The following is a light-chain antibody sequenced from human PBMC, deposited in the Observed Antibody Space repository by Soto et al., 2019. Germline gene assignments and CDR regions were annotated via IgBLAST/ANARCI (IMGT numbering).Light chain of an antibody. CDR2: DAS. CDR3: QQVNVYPST. Sequence: IQLTQSPSSLSASVGDRVTITCRASQVISSYLGWYQQKPGKAPNLLIYDASTLNSGVPSRFSGGGSGTDFTLTISSLQPEDFATYYCQQVNVYPSTFGGGTKVEIK. CDR1: QVISSY. J-gene: IGKJ4*01. V-gene: IGKV1-9*01.